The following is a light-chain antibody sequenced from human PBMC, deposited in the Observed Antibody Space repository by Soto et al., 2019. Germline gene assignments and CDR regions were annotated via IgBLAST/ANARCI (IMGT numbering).Light chain of an antibody. V-gene: IGKV3-20*01. CDR1: QSVSSSY. CDR2: GAS. Sequence: ESALRQSPGTMSLSPGERAALSCRASQSVSSSYLAWYQQKPGHAPRLLIYGASTRATGIPDRFSGSGSGTDFILTISRLEPEDFAVYYCQQYGSSLFSFGPGTKVDI. J-gene: IGKJ3*01. CDR3: QQYGSSLFS.